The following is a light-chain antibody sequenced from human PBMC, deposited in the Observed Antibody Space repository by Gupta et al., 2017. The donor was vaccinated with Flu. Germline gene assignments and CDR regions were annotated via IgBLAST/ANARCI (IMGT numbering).Light chain of an antibody. Sequence: TLSLSPGEKATLSCRASQRISSTFLAWYQQRPGQAPRLLIYGASSRATGIPDRFSASGSGTDFTLTISSLEPEDFAVYYCQQYDTSPPWTFGQGTKEEIK. CDR1: QRISSTF. V-gene: IGKV3-20*01. J-gene: IGKJ1*01. CDR2: GAS. CDR3: QQYDTSPPWT.